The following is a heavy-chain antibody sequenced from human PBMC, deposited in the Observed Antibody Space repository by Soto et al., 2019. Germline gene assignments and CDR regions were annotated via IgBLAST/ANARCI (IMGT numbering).Heavy chain of an antibody. CDR3: ARVLITGGSGSYYTLLDY. D-gene: IGHD3-10*01. CDR1: GYTFTGYY. CDR2: INPNSGGT. Sequence: ASVKVSCKASGYTFTGYYMHWVRQAPGQGLEWMGWINPNSGGTNYAQKFQGRVTMTRDTSISTAYMELSRLRSDDTAVYYCARVLITGGSGSYYTLLDYWGQGTLVTVSS. J-gene: IGHJ4*02. V-gene: IGHV1-2*02.